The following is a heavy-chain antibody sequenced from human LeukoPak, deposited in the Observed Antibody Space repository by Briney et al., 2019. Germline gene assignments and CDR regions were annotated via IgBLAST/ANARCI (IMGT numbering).Heavy chain of an antibody. CDR2: IYYSGST. Sequence: SETLSLTCTVSGGSISSYYLSRIRQPPGKGLEWIGYIYYSGSTNYNPSLKSRVTISVDPSKNQFSLKLSSVTAADTAVYYCARHGSSWYEKDYFDYWGQGTLVTVSS. J-gene: IGHJ4*02. D-gene: IGHD6-13*01. V-gene: IGHV4-59*08. CDR1: GGSISSYY. CDR3: ARHGSSWYEKDYFDY.